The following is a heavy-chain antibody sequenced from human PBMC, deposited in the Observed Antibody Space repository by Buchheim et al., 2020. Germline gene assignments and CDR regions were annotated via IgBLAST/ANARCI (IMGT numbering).Heavy chain of an antibody. V-gene: IGHV3-33*01. CDR3: ARDNGYYDSSGYTFNWFDP. CDR2: IWYDGNNK. CDR1: GFSFTTYG. D-gene: IGHD3-22*01. J-gene: IGHJ5*02. Sequence: QVQLVESGGGVVQPGGSLRLSCAASGFSFTTYGMHWVRQAPGKGLEWLAVIWYDGNNKYYADSVRGRFTISRDNSKNTLYLQMSSLRAEDTAVYYCARDNGYYDSSGYTFNWFDPWGQGTL.